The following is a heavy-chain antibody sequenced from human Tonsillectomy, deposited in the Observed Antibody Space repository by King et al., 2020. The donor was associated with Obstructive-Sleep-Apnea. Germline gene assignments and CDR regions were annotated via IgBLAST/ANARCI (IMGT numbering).Heavy chain of an antibody. CDR2: ISKSGDDT. D-gene: IGHD3-10*01. CDR3: VRGWGEVRGGMSV. CDR1: GFSFSTFA. J-gene: IGHJ6*02. V-gene: IGHV3-64*04. Sequence: VQLVESGGTLVQPGGSLRLSCSASGFSFSTFAMHWVRQAPGKGLECVSIISKSGDDTHYAASVKGRFVISRDNSKNTLDLEMTNLRAEDTAIYYCVRGWGEVRGGMSVWGQGTTVTVS.